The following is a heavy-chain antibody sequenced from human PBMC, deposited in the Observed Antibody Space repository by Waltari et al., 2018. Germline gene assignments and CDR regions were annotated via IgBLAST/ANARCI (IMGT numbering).Heavy chain of an antibody. CDR1: GFTFITYS. D-gene: IGHD3-10*01. Sequence: DVQLVESGGGLVQPGGSLRLSCSAPGFTFITYSMHWVRQAPGKGLEWIAYISSSSDWIYSADSGKGRFTISRDNAKNSVYLQMNSLRADDTAVYYCAGIRRGYWFFDLWGRGTLVTVSS. CDR3: AGIRRGYWFFDL. CDR2: ISSSSDWI. V-gene: IGHV3-48*04. J-gene: IGHJ2*01.